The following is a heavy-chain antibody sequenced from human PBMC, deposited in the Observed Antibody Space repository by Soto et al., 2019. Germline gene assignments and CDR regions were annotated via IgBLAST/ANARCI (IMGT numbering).Heavy chain of an antibody. D-gene: IGHD3-16*01. CDR2: ISSSSSYI. V-gene: IGHV3-21*01. CDR1: GFTFSSYS. CDR3: ARDRGSSSTTFGY. Sequence: EVQLVESGGGLVKPGGSLRLSCAASGFTFSSYSMNWVRQAPGKGLEWVSSISSSSSYIYYADSVKGRFTISRDNAKNSLYLQMNSLRAEDTAVYYCARDRGSSSTTFGYWGQGTLVTVSS. J-gene: IGHJ4*02.